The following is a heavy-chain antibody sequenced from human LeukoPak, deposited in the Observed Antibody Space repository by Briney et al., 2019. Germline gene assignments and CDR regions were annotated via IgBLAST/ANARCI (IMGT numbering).Heavy chain of an antibody. CDR3: ARWGEASALRVHAFDI. CDR1: GGSISSSSYY. V-gene: IGHV4-61*02. Sequence: SETLSLTCTVSGGSISSSSYYWSWIRQPAGKGLEWIGRIYPSGSTNYNPSLKSRLTISVDTSKNQFSLKLSSVTAADTAVYYCARWGEASALRVHAFDIWGQGTMVTVSS. CDR2: IYPSGST. J-gene: IGHJ3*02. D-gene: IGHD3-3*01.